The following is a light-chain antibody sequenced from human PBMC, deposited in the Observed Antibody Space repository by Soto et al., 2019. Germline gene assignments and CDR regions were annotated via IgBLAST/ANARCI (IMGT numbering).Light chain of an antibody. V-gene: IGKV3-20*01. Sequence: EMVLTQSPGTLSLSPGERATLSCRAIQSVSSSYLAWYQQKPGQAPRLLIYGASSRATGIPDRFSGSGSGTDFTLTISRMEPEAFAVYYCQQYGSSPVTFGQGTKVDIK. CDR2: GAS. J-gene: IGKJ1*01. CDR1: QSVSSSY. CDR3: QQYGSSPVT.